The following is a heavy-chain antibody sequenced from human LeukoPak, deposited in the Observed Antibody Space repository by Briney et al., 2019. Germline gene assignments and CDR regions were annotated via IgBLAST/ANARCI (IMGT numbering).Heavy chain of an antibody. V-gene: IGHV1-69*05. CDR2: IIPLFGTA. Sequence: ASVKVSCKASGGTFSTYAVNWVRQAPGQGLEWMGGIIPLFGTANYAQKFQGRVTITTDESTSTAYMELSSLRSEDTAVYYCARDRSGYGDYFDYWGQGTLVTVSS. CDR1: GGTFSTYA. CDR3: ARDRSGYGDYFDY. J-gene: IGHJ4*02. D-gene: IGHD4-17*01.